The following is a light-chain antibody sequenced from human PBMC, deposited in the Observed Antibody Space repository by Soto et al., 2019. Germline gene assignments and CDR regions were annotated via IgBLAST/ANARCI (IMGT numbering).Light chain of an antibody. Sequence: EIVLTQSPGTLSLSPGERATLSCRASQSVSSTYVAWYQQKPGQAPGLIIYGASSRATGIPDRFSGSGSGTGFTLSISRLEPGDVAVYYCQQYDSSLYTFGQGTKREIK. J-gene: IGKJ2*01. V-gene: IGKV3-20*01. CDR3: QQYDSSLYT. CDR1: QSVSSTY. CDR2: GAS.